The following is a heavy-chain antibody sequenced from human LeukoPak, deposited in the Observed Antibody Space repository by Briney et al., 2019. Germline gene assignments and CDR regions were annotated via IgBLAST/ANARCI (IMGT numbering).Heavy chain of an antibody. J-gene: IGHJ4*02. CDR1: GFTFSSYE. D-gene: IGHD6-13*01. CDR2: ISSSGSTI. CDR3: AKAAAAAPGDY. Sequence: GGSLRLSCAASGFTFSSYEMNWVRQAPGKGLEWVSYISSSGSTIYYADSVKGRFTISRDNSKNTLYLQMNSLRAEDTAVYYCAKAAAAAPGDYWGQGTLVTVSS. V-gene: IGHV3-48*03.